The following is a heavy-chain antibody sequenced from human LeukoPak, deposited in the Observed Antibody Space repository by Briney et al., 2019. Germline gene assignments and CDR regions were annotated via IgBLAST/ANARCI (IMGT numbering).Heavy chain of an antibody. CDR1: GGSISSYY. J-gene: IGHJ6*02. CDR2: IYTSGST. Sequence: SGPGLVKPSETLSLTCTVSGGSISSYYWSWIRQPAGKGLEWIGRIYTSGSTNYNPSPKSRVTMSVDTSKNQFSLKLGSVTAADTAVYYCAGDRRYCSSTSLRCYYYYYGMDVWGQGTTVTVSS. D-gene: IGHD2-2*01. V-gene: IGHV4-4*07. CDR3: AGDRRYCSSTSLRCYYYYYGMDV.